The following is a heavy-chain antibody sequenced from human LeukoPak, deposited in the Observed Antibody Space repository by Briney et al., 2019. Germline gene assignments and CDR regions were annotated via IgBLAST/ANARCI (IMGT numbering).Heavy chain of an antibody. D-gene: IGHD6-13*01. CDR1: GYTFTSYG. V-gene: IGHV1-69*13. Sequence: GATVKVSCKASGYTFTSYGISWVRQAPGQGLEWMGGIIPIFGTANYAQKFQGRVTITADESTSTAYMELSSLRSEDTAVYYCATGITSAAFDYWGQGTLVTVSS. CDR3: ATGITSAAFDY. CDR2: IIPIFGTA. J-gene: IGHJ4*02.